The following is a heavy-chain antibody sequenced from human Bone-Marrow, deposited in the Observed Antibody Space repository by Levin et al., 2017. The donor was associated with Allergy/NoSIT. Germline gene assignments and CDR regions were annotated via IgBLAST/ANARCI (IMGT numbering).Heavy chain of an antibody. J-gene: IGHJ2*01. CDR2: ISADGSRA. CDR3: ARDPGSASHDWYFDL. D-gene: IGHD6-25*01. CDR1: GLIFSNSW. Sequence: GESLKISCAASGLIFSNSWIHWVRQAPGKGPVWVSRISADGSRAYYADSVEGRFTISRDNAENTLYLQMDSLRAEDTAVYYCARDPGSASHDWYFDLWGRGTLVTVSS. V-gene: IGHV3-74*01.